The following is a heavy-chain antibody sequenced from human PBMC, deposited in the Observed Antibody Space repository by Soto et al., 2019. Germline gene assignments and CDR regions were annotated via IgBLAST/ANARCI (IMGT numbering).Heavy chain of an antibody. Sequence: QLQLPESGSGLVKPSQTLSLTCAVSGGSISSGGYSWSWIRQPPGQGLEWIGYIYHSGSTYYNPSLKSRVTRAVDRPKNQFARKLSSVTAADTAVYYCAAGGGLPRYYWGQGTLVTVAA. D-gene: IGHD5-12*01. J-gene: IGHJ4*02. V-gene: IGHV4-30-2*01. CDR2: IYHSGST. CDR3: AAGGGLPRYY. CDR1: GGSISSGGYS.